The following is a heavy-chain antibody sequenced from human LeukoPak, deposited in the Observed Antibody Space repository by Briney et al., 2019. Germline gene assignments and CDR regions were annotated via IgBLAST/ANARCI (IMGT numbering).Heavy chain of an antibody. Sequence: SQTLSLTCAISGDSVSTTTSIWNWIRQSPSRGLEWLGRTYYRSKWNYDYADSVKSLITISPDTSENQFSLQLQFVTPEDSAVYYCARRRHANNGVDVWGQGTTVTVSS. CDR3: ARRRHANNGVDV. J-gene: IGHJ6*02. CDR1: GDSVSTTTSI. V-gene: IGHV6-1*01. CDR2: TYYRSKWNY.